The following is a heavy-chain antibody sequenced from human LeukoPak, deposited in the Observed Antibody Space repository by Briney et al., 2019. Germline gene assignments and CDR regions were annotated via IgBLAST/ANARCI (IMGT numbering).Heavy chain of an antibody. J-gene: IGHJ4*02. CDR1: GFTFSSYD. V-gene: IGHV3-23*01. CDR3: AKEGFDS. CDR2: ISGSGSRT. Sequence: GGSLRLSCAASGFTFSSYDMNRVRQAPGKGLEWVSGISGSGSRTYYIDSVKGRFTISRDNSKNTLYLQMNSLRAEDTAVYYCAKEGFDSWGQGTLVTVSS.